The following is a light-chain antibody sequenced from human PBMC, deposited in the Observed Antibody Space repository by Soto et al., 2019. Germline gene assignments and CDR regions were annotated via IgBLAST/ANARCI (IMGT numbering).Light chain of an antibody. CDR3: SSYTSSSTLGV. CDR1: GSDVGGYKY. CDR2: DVS. V-gene: IGLV2-14*01. Sequence: QSALTQPASVSVSPGQSITISCTGTGSDVGGYKYVSWYQQHPGKAPKLMIYDVSTRPSGVSNRFSGSKSGNTDSLTISGLQAEDEADYYCSSYTSSSTLGVFGTGTKVTVL. J-gene: IGLJ1*01.